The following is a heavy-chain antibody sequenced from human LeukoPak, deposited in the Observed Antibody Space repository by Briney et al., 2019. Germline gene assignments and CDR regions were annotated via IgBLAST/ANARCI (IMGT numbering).Heavy chain of an antibody. D-gene: IGHD5-24*01. CDR3: ARDNYNAPYYYMDV. Sequence: PSETLSLTCTVSGGSISSDSYHWGWIRQPPGKGLEWIGSIYYSGDTNYNPSLKSRVTMSVVTSKNQFSLKLRSVTAADTAVYYCARDNYNAPYYYMDVWGKGTTVTVSS. V-gene: IGHV4-39*07. CDR2: IYYSGDT. CDR1: GGSISSDSYH. J-gene: IGHJ6*03.